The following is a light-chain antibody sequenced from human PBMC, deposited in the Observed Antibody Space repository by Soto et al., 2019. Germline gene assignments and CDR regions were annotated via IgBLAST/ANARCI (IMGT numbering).Light chain of an antibody. CDR3: QHYNNWPRT. CDR1: QIVSSN. V-gene: IGKV3-15*01. CDR2: GAS. J-gene: IGKJ1*01. Sequence: EIVMTQSPATLSVSPGERATLSSRASQIVSSNLAWYQQKPGQAPRLLIYGASTRATGIPARFSGSGSGTEFTLTISSLQSEDFAVYYCQHYNNWPRTFGQGTKVEIK.